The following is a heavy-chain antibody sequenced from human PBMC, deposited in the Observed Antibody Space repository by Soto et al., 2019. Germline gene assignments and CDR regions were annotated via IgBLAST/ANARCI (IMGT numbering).Heavy chain of an antibody. CDR1: GGSISSGGYY. CDR3: GVSYGDYPNWFDP. CDR2: IYYSGST. J-gene: IGHJ5*02. V-gene: IGHV4-31*03. D-gene: IGHD4-17*01. Sequence: PSETLSLTCTVSGGSISSGGYYWSWIRQHPGKGLEWIGYIYYSGSTYYNPSLKSRVTISVDTSKNQFSLKLSSVTAADTAVYYCGVSYGDYPNWFDPWGQGTLVTVSS.